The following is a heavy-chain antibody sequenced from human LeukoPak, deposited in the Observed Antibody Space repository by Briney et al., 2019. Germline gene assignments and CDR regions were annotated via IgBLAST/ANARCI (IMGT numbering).Heavy chain of an antibody. D-gene: IGHD3-9*01. V-gene: IGHV4-39*01. CDR2: IYYSGST. J-gene: IGHJ5*02. CDR1: GGSISSSSYY. CDR3: ARHYDILTGYNWFDP. Sequence: SETLSLTCTVSGGSISSSSYYWGWIRQPPGKGLEWIGSIYYSGSTYYNPSLKSRVTISVDTSKNQFSLKLSSVTAADTAVYYCARHYDILTGYNWFDPWGQGTLVTASS.